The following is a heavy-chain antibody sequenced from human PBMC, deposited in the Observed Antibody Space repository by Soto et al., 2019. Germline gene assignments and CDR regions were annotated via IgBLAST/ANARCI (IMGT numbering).Heavy chain of an antibody. J-gene: IGHJ6*02. CDR2: IVVGSGNT. CDR3: AADMGVYGGGDCVYYYGMDV. D-gene: IGHD2-21*02. Sequence: QMQLVQSGPEVKKPGTSVKVSCKASGFTFTSSAVQWVRQARGQRLEWIGWIVVGSGNTNYAQKFQERGTVTRDMSKSTAYMELSSLRSEDTAVYYCAADMGVYGGGDCVYYYGMDVWGQGTTVTVSS. V-gene: IGHV1-58*01. CDR1: GFTFTSSA.